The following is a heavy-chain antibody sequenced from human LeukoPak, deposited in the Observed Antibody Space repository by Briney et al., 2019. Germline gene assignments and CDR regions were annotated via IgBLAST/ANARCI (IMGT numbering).Heavy chain of an antibody. D-gene: IGHD3-22*01. CDR2: IYASGST. V-gene: IGHV4-4*07. Sequence: SETLSLTCTVSGGSISSYYWTWIRQPAGKGLEWIGRIYASGSTNYNPSLKSRVTMSVDTSKNQFSLKLSSVTAADTAVYYCARGDYDSSGYSVLSIVYWGQGTLVTVSS. CDR1: GGSISSYY. J-gene: IGHJ4*02. CDR3: ARGDYDSSGYSVLSIVY.